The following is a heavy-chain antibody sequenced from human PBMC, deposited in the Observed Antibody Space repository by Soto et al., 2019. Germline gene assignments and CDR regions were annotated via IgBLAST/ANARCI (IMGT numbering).Heavy chain of an antibody. CDR2: IIPIFGTP. D-gene: IGHD2-2*01. Sequence: QVQLVQSGAEVKKPGSSVKVSCRASGGTFNNYVINWVRQAPGQGLEWMAGIIPIFGTPNYAQKFQGRVTITGDKSTSNAYMELNSLRSEDTAVYYCAGRCDGTNCLAHFDYWGQGTLVTVSS. CDR1: GGTFNNYV. V-gene: IGHV1-69*06. J-gene: IGHJ4*02. CDR3: AGRCDGTNCLAHFDY.